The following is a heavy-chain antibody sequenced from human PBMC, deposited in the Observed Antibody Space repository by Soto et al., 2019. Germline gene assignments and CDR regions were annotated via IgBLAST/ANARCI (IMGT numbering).Heavy chain of an antibody. Sequence: PSETLSLTCTVSGGSISSYYWSWIRQPPGKGLEWIGYIYYSGSTNYNPSLKSRVTISVDTSKNQFPLKLSSVTAADTAVYYCARYSSSWIFDYWGQGTLVTVSS. J-gene: IGHJ4*02. CDR1: GGSISSYY. CDR3: ARYSSSWIFDY. CDR2: IYYSGST. D-gene: IGHD6-13*01. V-gene: IGHV4-59*01.